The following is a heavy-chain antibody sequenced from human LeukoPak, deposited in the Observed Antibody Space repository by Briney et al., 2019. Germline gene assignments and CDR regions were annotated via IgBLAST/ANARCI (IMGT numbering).Heavy chain of an antibody. V-gene: IGHV4-59*08. D-gene: IGHD3-16*01. J-gene: IGHJ4*02. Sequence: ASETLSLTCSVSGGSISSHHWSWIRQPPGKGLEWIGYIYYSGSTNYNPSLKSRVTISVDTSKNQFSLKLSSVTAADTAVYYCARQGDMTLFDYWGQGTLVTVSS. CDR1: GGSISSHH. CDR3: ARQGDMTLFDY. CDR2: IYYSGST.